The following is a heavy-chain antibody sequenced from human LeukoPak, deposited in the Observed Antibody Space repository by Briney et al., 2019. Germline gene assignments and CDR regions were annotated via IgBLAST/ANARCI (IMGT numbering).Heavy chain of an antibody. J-gene: IGHJ6*02. D-gene: IGHD6-19*01. CDR1: GFTFSSYS. V-gene: IGHV3-48*04. CDR2: ISSSSSTI. Sequence: GGSLRLSCAASGFTFSSYSMNWVRQAPGKGLEWVSYISSSSSTIYYADSVKGRFTISRDNAKNSLYLQMNSLRAEDTAVYYCARGSSSGWYFDYYYYGMDVWGQGTTVTVSS. CDR3: ARGSSSGWYFDYYYYGMDV.